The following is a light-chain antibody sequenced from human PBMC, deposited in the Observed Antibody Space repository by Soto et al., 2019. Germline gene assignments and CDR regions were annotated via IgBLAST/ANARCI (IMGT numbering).Light chain of an antibody. CDR1: SSDVGNYNL. CDR3: CSFALRSTLI. J-gene: IGLJ2*01. V-gene: IGLV2-23*01. CDR2: EDD. Sequence: QSALTQPASVSGSPGQSITISCTGVSSDVGNYNLVSWYQQHPAKAPKLIIYEDDKRPSGVSNRFSGSKSGDTASLTISGLQAEDEADYYCCSFALRSTLIFGGGTKLTVL.